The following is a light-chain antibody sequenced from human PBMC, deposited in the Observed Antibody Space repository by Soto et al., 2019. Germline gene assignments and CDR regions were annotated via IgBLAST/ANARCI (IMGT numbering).Light chain of an antibody. V-gene: IGLV2-14*01. J-gene: IGLJ1*01. CDR2: EVS. CDR1: SSDVGGYNY. Sequence: QSALTQPASVSGSPGQSITISCTGTSSDVGGYNYVSWYQQHPGKAPKLMIYEVSNRPSGVSNRFSGSKSGNTASLTISGLQAEDEADYYCRSYTSSSIDSVFGTGTKLTVL. CDR3: RSYTSSSIDSV.